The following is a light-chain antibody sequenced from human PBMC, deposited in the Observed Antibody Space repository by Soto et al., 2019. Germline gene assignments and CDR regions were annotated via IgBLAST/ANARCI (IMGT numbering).Light chain of an antibody. CDR1: QSVLYSSNNKNY. V-gene: IGKV4-1*01. CDR2: WAS. Sequence: DIVMTQSPDSLAVSLGERATINCKSSQSVLYSSNNKNYLAWYQQKPGQPPKXLIYWASTRESGVPKRFSGSGSGTDFTLTISSLQAEDVAIYYCQQYYTNPLTFGGGTKVDIK. J-gene: IGKJ4*01. CDR3: QQYYTNPLT.